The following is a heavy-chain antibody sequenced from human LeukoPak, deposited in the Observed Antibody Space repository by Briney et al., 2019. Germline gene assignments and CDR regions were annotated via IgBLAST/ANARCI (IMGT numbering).Heavy chain of an antibody. D-gene: IGHD3-10*01. CDR3: AKEARILLWFGESNANWFDP. V-gene: IGHV3-23*01. J-gene: IGHJ5*02. Sequence: PGGSLRLSCAASGFTFSSYAMSWVRQAPGKGLEWVSAISGSGGSTYYADSVKGRFTISRDNSKNTLYLQMNSLRAEDTAVYYCAKEARILLWFGESNANWFDPWGQGTLVTVSS. CDR2: ISGSGGST. CDR1: GFTFSSYA.